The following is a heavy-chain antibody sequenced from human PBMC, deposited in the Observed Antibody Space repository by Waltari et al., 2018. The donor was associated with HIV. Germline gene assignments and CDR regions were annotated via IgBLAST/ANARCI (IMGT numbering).Heavy chain of an antibody. Sequence: EVQLVESGGGLFQPGGSLRLSCGASGFTFCMYWMTWVRQAPGKGLEWVANINHHGSDKYYVDSVRGRFTISRDNAKSLLYLQMNSLGAEDTAVYYCAKYVADESGPRGAFDIWGQGTMVTVSS. D-gene: IGHD3-10*02. J-gene: IGHJ3*02. V-gene: IGHV3-7*01. CDR3: AKYVADESGPRGAFDI. CDR2: INHHGSDK. CDR1: GFTFCMYW.